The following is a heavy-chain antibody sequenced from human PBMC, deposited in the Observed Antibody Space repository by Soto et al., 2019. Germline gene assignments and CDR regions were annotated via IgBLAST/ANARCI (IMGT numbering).Heavy chain of an antibody. J-gene: IGHJ6*02. V-gene: IGHV4-4*02. D-gene: IGHD3-10*01. CDR3: ARGAAGSPYLYGMDV. CDR1: GASISSSNW. Sequence: QVQLQESGPGLVKPSGTLSLTCAVSGASISSSNWWSWVRQPPGKGLEWIGEIYHTGSTNYNPSPKRRVNIMVDKSKNHLYLHLRSVTAADTAVYYCARGAAGSPYLYGMDVWGQGTTVSVSS. CDR2: IYHTGST.